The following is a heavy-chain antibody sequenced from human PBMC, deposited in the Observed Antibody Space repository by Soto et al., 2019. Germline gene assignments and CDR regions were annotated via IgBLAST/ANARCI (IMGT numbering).Heavy chain of an antibody. CDR2: ISAYNGNT. V-gene: IGHV1-18*01. D-gene: IGHD3-10*01. J-gene: IGHJ4*02. Sequence: ASVKVSCKASGYTFTSYGISWVRQAPGQGLEWMGWISAYNGNTNYAQKLQGRVTMTTDTSTNTAYMELRSLRSDDTAVYYCARVGYYGSGSYYDFDYWGQGTLVTVSS. CDR1: GYTFTSYG. CDR3: ARVGYYGSGSYYDFDY.